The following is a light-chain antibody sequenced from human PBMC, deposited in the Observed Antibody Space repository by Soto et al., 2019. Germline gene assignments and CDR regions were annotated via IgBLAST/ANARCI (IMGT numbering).Light chain of an antibody. CDR3: QKYISAPLT. Sequence: IQMTQSPSSLSASPGDSVTITCRASQDIGNFLAWYQQKPGTVAKLLIYGASTLQSGVPSRFSGSGSETNFTLTIASLQAEDAASYYCQKYISAPLTFGGGTKVEIK. J-gene: IGKJ4*01. V-gene: IGKV1-27*01. CDR1: QDIGNF. CDR2: GAS.